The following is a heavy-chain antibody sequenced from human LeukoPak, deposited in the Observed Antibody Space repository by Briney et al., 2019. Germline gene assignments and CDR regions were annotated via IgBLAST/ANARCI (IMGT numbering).Heavy chain of an antibody. J-gene: IGHJ6*02. CDR3: AKVLRYCSSTSCYSYYYGMDV. V-gene: IGHV3-33*06. CDR1: GFTFSSYG. D-gene: IGHD2-2*01. CDR2: IWYDGSNK. Sequence: GRSLRLSCAASGFTFSSYGMHWVRQAPGKGLEWVAVIWYDGSNKYYADSVKGRFTISRDNSKNTLYLQMNSLRAEDTAVYYCAKVLRYCSSTSCYSYYYGMDVWGQGTTVTVSS.